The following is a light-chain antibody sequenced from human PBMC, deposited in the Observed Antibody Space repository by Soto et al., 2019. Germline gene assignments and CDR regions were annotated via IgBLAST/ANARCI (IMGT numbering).Light chain of an antibody. Sequence: EIVLTQSPATLSLSPGERATLSCRASQSVSSYLAWYQQKPGQAPRLLIYDASNRAPAIPARFSGSGSRTDLALSISNLSPEDLAGYYGLHRSSWPLTFGGGTKVEIK. CDR2: DAS. CDR1: QSVSSY. CDR3: LHRSSWPLT. J-gene: IGKJ4*01. V-gene: IGKV3-11*01.